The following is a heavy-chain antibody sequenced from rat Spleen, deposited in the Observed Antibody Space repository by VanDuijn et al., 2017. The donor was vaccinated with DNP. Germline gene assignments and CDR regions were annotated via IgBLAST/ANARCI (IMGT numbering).Heavy chain of an antibody. D-gene: IGHD1-2*01. CDR3: TREISSYIYVDYWYFDF. J-gene: IGHJ1*01. CDR2: ISTSGGST. V-gene: IGHV5-46*01. Sequence: EVQLVESGGGLVQPGRSMKLSCAASGFTFSSFPMAWVRQAPTKGLEWVATISTSGGSTYYRDSVKGRFTISRDNAKSTLYLKMNSLRSEDTATYYCTREISSYIYVDYWYFDFWGPGTMVTVSS. CDR1: GFTFSSFP.